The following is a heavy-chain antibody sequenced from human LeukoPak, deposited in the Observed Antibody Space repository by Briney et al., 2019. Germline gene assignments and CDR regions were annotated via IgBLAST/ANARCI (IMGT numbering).Heavy chain of an antibody. CDR1: GGSISSGSYY. CDR3: ARGIAVDY. V-gene: IGHV4-39*01. J-gene: IGHJ4*02. Sequence: SETLSLTRTVSGGSISSGSYYWGWIRQPPGKGLEWIGSIYYSGSTYYNPSLKSRVTMSLNTSKNQFSLKLSSVTAADTAVYYCARGIAVDYWGQGTLVTVSS. D-gene: IGHD6-19*01. CDR2: IYYSGST.